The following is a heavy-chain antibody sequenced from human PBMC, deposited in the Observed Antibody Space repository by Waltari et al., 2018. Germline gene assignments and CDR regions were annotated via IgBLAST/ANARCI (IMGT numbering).Heavy chain of an antibody. CDR1: GGSISSYY. CDR2: IYYSGST. D-gene: IGHD3-3*01. J-gene: IGHJ4*02. V-gene: IGHV4-59*01. Sequence: QVQLQESGPGLVKPSETLSLTCTVSGGSISSYYWSWIRQPPGKGLEWIGYIYYSGSTNYNPSLKSRVTISVDTSKNQFSLKLSSVTAADTAVYYCARGGFLEWLELDYWGQGTLVTVSS. CDR3: ARGGFLEWLELDY.